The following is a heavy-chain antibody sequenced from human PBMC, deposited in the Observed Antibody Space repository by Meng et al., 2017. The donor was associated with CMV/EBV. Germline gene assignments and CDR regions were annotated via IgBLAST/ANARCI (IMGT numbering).Heavy chain of an antibody. CDR2: INHSGST. CDR1: GGPFSGYY. Sequence: QVRQQQRGAVLLKPSETLSPTCAVDGGPFSGYYWSWIRQPPGKGLEWIGEINHSGSTNYNPSLKSRVTISVDTSKNQFSLKLSSVTAADTAVYYCARPKGGSLLRAPFDYWGQGTLVTASS. CDR3: ARPKGGSLLRAPFDY. D-gene: IGHD2-15*01. J-gene: IGHJ4*02. V-gene: IGHV4-34*01.